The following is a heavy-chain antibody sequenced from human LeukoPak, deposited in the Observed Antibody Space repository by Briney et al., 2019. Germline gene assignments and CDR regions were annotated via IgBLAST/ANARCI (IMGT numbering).Heavy chain of an antibody. V-gene: IGHV4-59*01. Sequence: SETLSLTCTVSGGSISSYYWSWIRQPPGKGLEWIGYIYYSGSTNYNPSLKGRVTISVDTSKNQFSLKLSSVTAADTAVYFCARGANSGYDRGPFDYWGQGTLVTVSS. D-gene: IGHD5-12*01. CDR3: ARGANSGYDRGPFDY. J-gene: IGHJ4*02. CDR1: GGSISSYY. CDR2: IYYSGST.